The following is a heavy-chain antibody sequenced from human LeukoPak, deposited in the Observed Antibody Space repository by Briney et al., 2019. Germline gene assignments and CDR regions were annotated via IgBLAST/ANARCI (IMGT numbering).Heavy chain of an antibody. CDR3: ARAHPSGSYVFDY. J-gene: IGHJ4*02. Sequence: PSQTLSLTCTVSGGSISSGGYYWSWIRQHPGKGLEWIGYVYYSGSTYYNPSLKSRVTISVDTSKNQFSLKLSSVTAADTAVYYCARAHPSGSYVFDYWGQGTLVTVSS. V-gene: IGHV4-31*03. CDR1: GGSISSGGYY. D-gene: IGHD1-26*01. CDR2: VYYSGST.